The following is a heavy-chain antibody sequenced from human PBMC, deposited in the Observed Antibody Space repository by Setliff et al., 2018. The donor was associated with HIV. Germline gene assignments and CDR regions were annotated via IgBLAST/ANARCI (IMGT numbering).Heavy chain of an antibody. CDR2: INTNTGNP. J-gene: IGHJ6*03. CDR1: GYTFTNYA. V-gene: IGHV7-4-1*02. D-gene: IGHD6-6*01. Sequence: GASVKVSCKASGYTFTNYAMNWVRQAPGQGLEWMGWINTNTGNPTYAQGFTGRFVLSLDTSVSTAFLQISSLQAEDTAVYYCARAPRPGYHYYYMDVWGKGTTVTVSS. CDR3: ARAPRPGYHYYYMDV.